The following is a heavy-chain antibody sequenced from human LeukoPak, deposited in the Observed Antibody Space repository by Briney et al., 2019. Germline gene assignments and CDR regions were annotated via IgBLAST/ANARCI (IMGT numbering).Heavy chain of an antibody. D-gene: IGHD1-26*01. CDR3: ARGGSGSYYGYSDY. Sequence: SETLSLTCAVYGGSFSGYYWSWIRQPPGKGLEWIGETNHNESTNYNPTLKSRVTISVDTSKNQFSLKLSSVTAADTAVYYCARGGSGSYYGYSDYWGQGTLVTVSS. CDR1: GGSFSGYY. CDR2: TNHNEST. V-gene: IGHV4-34*01. J-gene: IGHJ4*02.